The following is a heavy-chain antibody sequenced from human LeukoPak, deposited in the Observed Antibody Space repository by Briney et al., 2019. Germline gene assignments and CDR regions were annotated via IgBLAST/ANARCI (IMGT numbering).Heavy chain of an antibody. Sequence: PSETLSLTCTVSGGSISSSSYYWGWVRQAPGKGLEWVANIKQDGSEKYYVDSVKGRFTISRDNAKNSLYLQMNSLRAEDTAVYYCTRDSVGDSYADYWGQGTLVTVSS. J-gene: IGHJ4*02. CDR3: TRDSVGDSYADY. CDR1: GGSISSSSYY. CDR2: IKQDGSEK. D-gene: IGHD5-18*01. V-gene: IGHV3-7*03.